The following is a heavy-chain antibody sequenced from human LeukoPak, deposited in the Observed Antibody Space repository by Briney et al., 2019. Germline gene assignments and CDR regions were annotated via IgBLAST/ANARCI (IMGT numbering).Heavy chain of an antibody. CDR2: ISSSSSYI. D-gene: IGHD1-1*01. CDR3: ARDVQGGYYYLDV. J-gene: IGHJ6*03. CDR1: GFTFSSYE. V-gene: IGHV3-21*01. Sequence: GGSLRLSCAASGFTFSSYEMNWVRQAPGKGLEWVSSISSSSSYIYYADSVKGRFTISRDNAKNTLYLQMNSLRAEDTAVYYCARDVQGGYYYLDVWGKGTTVTISS.